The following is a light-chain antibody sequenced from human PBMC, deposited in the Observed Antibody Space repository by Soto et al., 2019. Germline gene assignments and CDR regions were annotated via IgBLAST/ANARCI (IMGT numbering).Light chain of an antibody. Sequence: DIQMTQSPSSLSASVGDRVTITCRASQGIGKDLGWYQQRPGKAPNRLIYAASTLQSGVPSRFSGSGSGTEFTLTISSLQPEDFTTYYCLQHNNYPRTFGQGTRVEIK. CDR1: QGIGKD. J-gene: IGKJ1*01. CDR3: LQHNNYPRT. V-gene: IGKV1-17*01. CDR2: AAS.